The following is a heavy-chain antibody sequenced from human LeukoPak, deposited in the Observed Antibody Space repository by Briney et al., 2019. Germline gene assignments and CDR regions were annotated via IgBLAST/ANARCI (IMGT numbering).Heavy chain of an antibody. V-gene: IGHV4-34*01. CDR3: ARADRSGGLYYFDY. CDR2: INHSGST. D-gene: IGHD3-10*01. CDR1: GGSFSGYY. J-gene: IGHJ4*02. Sequence: SETLSLTCAVYGGSFSGYYRSWIRQPPGKGLEWIGEINHSGSTNYNPSLKSRVTISVDTSKNQFSLKLSSVTAADTAVYYCARADRSGGLYYFDYWGQGTLVTVSS.